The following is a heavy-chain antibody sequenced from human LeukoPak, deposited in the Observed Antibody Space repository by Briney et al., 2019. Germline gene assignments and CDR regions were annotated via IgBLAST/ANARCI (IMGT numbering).Heavy chain of an antibody. CDR2: IYSGGST. Sequence: GGSLRLSCAAAGFTFSSYAMSWVRQAPGKGLEWVSVIYSGGSTYYADSVKGRFTISRDNSKNTLYLQMNSLRAEDTAVYYCAGDYEYFQHWGQGTLVTVSS. CDR1: GFTFSSYA. CDR3: AGDYEYFQH. V-gene: IGHV3-66*01. J-gene: IGHJ1*01. D-gene: IGHD5-12*01.